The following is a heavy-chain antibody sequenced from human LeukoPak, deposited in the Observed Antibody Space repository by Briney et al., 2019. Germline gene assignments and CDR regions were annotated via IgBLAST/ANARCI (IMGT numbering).Heavy chain of an antibody. D-gene: IGHD3-22*01. CDR1: GFTFSSYG. V-gene: IGHV3-30*03. J-gene: IGHJ4*02. Sequence: PGGSLRLSCAASGFTFSSYGMHWVRQAPGKGLEWVAVISYDGSNKYYADSVKGRFTISRDNSKNTLYLQMNSLRAEDTAVYYCARSTHGYYDSSGYSYFDYWGQGTLVTVSS. CDR2: ISYDGSNK. CDR3: ARSTHGYYDSSGYSYFDY.